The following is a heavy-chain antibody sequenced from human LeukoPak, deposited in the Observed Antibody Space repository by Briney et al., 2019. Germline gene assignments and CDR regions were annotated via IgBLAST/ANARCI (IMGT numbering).Heavy chain of an antibody. CDR3: AKDGRGWEMRY. D-gene: IGHD1-26*01. J-gene: IGHJ4*02. Sequence: SETLSLTCTVSGGSISSYYWSWIRQPPGKGLEWIGYVHYSGSTNYNPSLKSRVTMSVDTSKNQFSLKLISVTAADTAVYYCAKDGRGWEMRYWGQGALVTVSS. CDR1: GGSISSYY. V-gene: IGHV4-59*01. CDR2: VHYSGST.